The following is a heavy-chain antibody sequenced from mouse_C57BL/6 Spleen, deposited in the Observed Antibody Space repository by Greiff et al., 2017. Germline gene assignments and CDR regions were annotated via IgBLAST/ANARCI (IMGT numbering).Heavy chain of an antibody. Sequence: QVQLQQPGAELVKPGASVKLSCKASGYTFTSYWMQWVKQRPGQGLEWIGEIDPSDSYTNYNQKFKGKATLTVDTSSSTAYMPLSSLTSEDSAVYYCAREGFRQLRIWFAYWGQGTLVTVSA. J-gene: IGHJ3*01. D-gene: IGHD3-2*02. V-gene: IGHV1-50*01. CDR3: AREGFRQLRIWFAY. CDR1: GYTFTSYW. CDR2: IDPSDSYT.